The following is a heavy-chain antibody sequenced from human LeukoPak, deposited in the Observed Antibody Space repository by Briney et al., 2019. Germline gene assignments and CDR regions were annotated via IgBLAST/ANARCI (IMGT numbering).Heavy chain of an antibody. Sequence: PSETLSLTCTVSGGSISSYYWSWIRQPPGKGLEWIGYIYYSGSTNYNPSLKSRVTISVDTSKNQFSLKLSSVTAADTAAYYCARDARSDIVVVPAAAMGDYYYYYYMDVWGKGTTVTVSS. V-gene: IGHV4-59*01. D-gene: IGHD2-2*01. CDR2: IYYSGST. CDR3: ARDARSDIVVVPAAAMGDYYYYYYMDV. CDR1: GGSISSYY. J-gene: IGHJ6*03.